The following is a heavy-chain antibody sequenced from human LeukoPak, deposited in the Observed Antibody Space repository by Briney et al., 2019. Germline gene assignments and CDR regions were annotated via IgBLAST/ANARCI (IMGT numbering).Heavy chain of an antibody. CDR1: GFTFSSYS. Sequence: PGGSLRPSCAASGFTFSSYSMNWVRQAPGKGLEWVSSISSSSSYIYYADSVKGRFTISRDNAKNSLYLQMNSLRAEDTAVYYCARDFWPRSGRSWFDPWGQGTLVTVSS. V-gene: IGHV3-21*01. CDR3: ARDFWPRSGRSWFDP. D-gene: IGHD3-10*01. J-gene: IGHJ5*02. CDR2: ISSSSSYI.